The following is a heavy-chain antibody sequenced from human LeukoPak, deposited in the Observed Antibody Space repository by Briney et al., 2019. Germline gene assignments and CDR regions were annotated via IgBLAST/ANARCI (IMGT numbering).Heavy chain of an antibody. V-gene: IGHV4-34*01. CDR1: GGSFSGYY. D-gene: IGHD5-18*01. J-gene: IGHJ4*02. CDR2: INHSGST. Sequence: PSETLSLTCAVYGGSFSGYYWSWIRQPPGKGLEWIGEINHSGSTNYNPSFKSRVTISVDTSKNQFSLKLSSVTAADTAVYYCARHRSRRGYNPVDYWGQGTLVTVSS. CDR3: ARHRSRRGYNPVDY.